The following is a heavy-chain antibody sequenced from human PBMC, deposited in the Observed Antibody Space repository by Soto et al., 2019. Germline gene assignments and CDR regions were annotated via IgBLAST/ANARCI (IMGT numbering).Heavy chain of an antibody. Sequence: PSETLSLTYTVSGRSIINGDYYWIWIRQPPGKGLEWIGYIYHSGSTYYNPSLKSRVTISVDTSKNQFSLKLSSVTAADTAVYYCARERPDGARLDPWGQGTLVT. V-gene: IGHV4-30-4*01. CDR3: ARERPDGARLDP. CDR2: IYHSGST. J-gene: IGHJ5*02. D-gene: IGHD6-6*01. CDR1: GRSIINGDYY.